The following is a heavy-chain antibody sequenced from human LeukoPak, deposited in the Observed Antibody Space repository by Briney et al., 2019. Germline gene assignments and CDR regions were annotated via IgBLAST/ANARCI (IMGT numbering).Heavy chain of an antibody. D-gene: IGHD3-10*01. Sequence: GASVKVSCKVSGYTLTELSMHWVRQAPGKGLEWMGGFDPEDGETIYAQKFQGRVTITADKSTSTAYMELSSLRSEDTAVYYCARDMVRGVISNWFDPWGQGTLVTVSS. CDR2: FDPEDGET. J-gene: IGHJ5*02. V-gene: IGHV1-24*01. CDR3: ARDMVRGVISNWFDP. CDR1: GYTLTELS.